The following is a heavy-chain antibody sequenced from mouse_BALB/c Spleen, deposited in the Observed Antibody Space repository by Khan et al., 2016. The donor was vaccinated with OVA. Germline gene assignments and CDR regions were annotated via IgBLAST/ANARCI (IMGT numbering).Heavy chain of an antibody. CDR1: GYSITSDYA. CDR2: ISYSGST. J-gene: IGHJ4*01. V-gene: IGHV3-2*02. D-gene: IGHD2-3*01. CDR3: ARDGSRYNYAMDY. Sequence: EVELVESGPGLVKPSQSLSLTCTVTGYSITSDYAWNWIRQFPGNKLEWMGYISYSGSTSYNPSLKSRISITRDTSKNQFFLQLNSVTTEDTATYYCARDGSRYNYAMDYWGQATAVTVSS.